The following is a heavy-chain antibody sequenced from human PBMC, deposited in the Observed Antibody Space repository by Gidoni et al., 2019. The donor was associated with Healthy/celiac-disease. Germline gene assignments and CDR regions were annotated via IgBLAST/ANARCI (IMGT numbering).Heavy chain of an antibody. Sequence: EVQPVESGGGLVQPGGSLSLSCSAPGFPFSSHWMHWVGQAPGKGQVWISRIDSDEGSTGYEESVKGRFTISRDNAKNTLYLQMNSLRAEDTAVYYCAREGGDYYYYYGMDVWGQGTTVTVSS. V-gene: IGHV3-74*01. CDR1: GFPFSSHW. CDR3: AREGGDYYYYYGMDV. D-gene: IGHD3-16*01. CDR2: IDSDEGST. J-gene: IGHJ6*02.